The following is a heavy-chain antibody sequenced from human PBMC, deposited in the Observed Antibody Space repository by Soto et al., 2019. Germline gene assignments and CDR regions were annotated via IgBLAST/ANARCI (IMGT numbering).Heavy chain of an antibody. CDR3: ARWVEVSLDYFDS. J-gene: IGHJ4*02. V-gene: IGHV4-30-4*01. D-gene: IGHD2-15*01. CDR2: IYHSGRT. CDR1: GGSISSGDCY. Sequence: SETQSLTCTVSGGSISSGDCYWSWIRQPPGKGLEWIGHIYHSGRTYYNPSLKSRVTISVDTSKNQFSLNLSSVTAADTAVYYCARWVEVSLDYFDSWGQGTPVTVSS.